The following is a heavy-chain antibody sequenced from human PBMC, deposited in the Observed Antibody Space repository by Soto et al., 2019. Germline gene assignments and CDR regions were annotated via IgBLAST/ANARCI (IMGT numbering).Heavy chain of an antibody. J-gene: IGHJ4*02. CDR1: GGSISSSNW. Sequence: QVQLQESGPGLVKPSGTLSLTCAVSGGSISSSNWWSWVRQPPGKGLEWIGEIYHSGSTNYNPSLKSRVTISVDKSKNQFSRKLSSVTAADTAVYYCARNYGSGTQMNYNYFDYWGQGTLVTVSS. D-gene: IGHD3-10*01. CDR2: IYHSGST. V-gene: IGHV4-4*02. CDR3: ARNYGSGTQMNYNYFDY.